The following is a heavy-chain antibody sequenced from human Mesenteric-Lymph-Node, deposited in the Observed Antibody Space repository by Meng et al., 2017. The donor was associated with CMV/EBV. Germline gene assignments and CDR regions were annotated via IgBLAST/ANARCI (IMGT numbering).Heavy chain of an antibody. CDR2: ISSSSSYI. D-gene: IGHD3-10*01. CDR3: ARRGWFDP. CDR1: GFTFSSYS. V-gene: IGHV3-21*01. Sequence: LSLSCAASGFTFSSYSLNWVRQAPGKGLEWVSSISSSSSYIYYADSVKGRFTISRDNAKNSLYLQMNSLRAEDTAVYYCARRGWFDPWGQGTLVTVSS. J-gene: IGHJ5*02.